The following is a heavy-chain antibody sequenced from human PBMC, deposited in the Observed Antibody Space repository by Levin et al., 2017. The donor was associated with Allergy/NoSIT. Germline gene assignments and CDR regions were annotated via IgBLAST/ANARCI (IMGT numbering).Heavy chain of an antibody. D-gene: IGHD3-10*01. CDR3: ARDASYYGSGTNGDYFDY. Sequence: GESLKISCAAPGFTFSIYWMSWVRQAPGKGLEWVANIKPDGSAKYYMDSVKGRFTISRDNAKNSLYLQMNSLRAEDTAVYYCARDASYYGSGTNGDYFDYWGQGTLVTVS. CDR1: GFTFSIYW. J-gene: IGHJ4*02. CDR2: IKPDGSAK. V-gene: IGHV3-7*04.